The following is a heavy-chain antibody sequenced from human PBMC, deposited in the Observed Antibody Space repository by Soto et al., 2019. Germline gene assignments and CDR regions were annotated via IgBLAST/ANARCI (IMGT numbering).Heavy chain of an antibody. CDR2: ISTTSTI. CDR1: GFTFSSYS. CDR3: ARAFRYYDFWSGPSDTFDI. Sequence: GGSLRLSCAASGFTFSSYSMNWVRQAPGKGLEWVSYISTTSTIFYADSVKGRFTISRDNAKNSLYLQMSSLRAEDTAVYYCARAFRYYDFWSGPSDTFDIWGQGTMVTVSS. V-gene: IGHV3-48*01. J-gene: IGHJ3*02. D-gene: IGHD3-3*01.